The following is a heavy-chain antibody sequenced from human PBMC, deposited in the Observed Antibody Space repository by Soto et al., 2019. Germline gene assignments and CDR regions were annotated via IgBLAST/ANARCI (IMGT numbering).Heavy chain of an antibody. CDR2: IYYSGST. CDR1: GGSISSSSYY. Sequence: SETLSLTCTVSGGSISSSSYYWGWIRQPPGKGLEWIGSIYYSGSTYYNPSLKSRVTISVDTSKNQFSLKLSSVAAADTAVYYCATHYRIWDNWNDGGWFDPWGQGTLVIVSS. V-gene: IGHV4-39*01. J-gene: IGHJ5*02. D-gene: IGHD1-20*01. CDR3: ATHYRIWDNWNDGGWFDP.